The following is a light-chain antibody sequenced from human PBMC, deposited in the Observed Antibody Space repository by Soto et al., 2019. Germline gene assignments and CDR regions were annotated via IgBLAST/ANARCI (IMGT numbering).Light chain of an antibody. CDR3: QQYSSYPRT. CDR2: DAS. CDR1: PSVTNF. Sequence: ILLTQSPGTLSLSPGARATLSCRASPSVTNFLAWYQQKPGQAPRLLIYDASSRATGIPARFSGGGSGTDITLTISSLQPEDFAVYYCQQYSSYPRTFGQGTKVDIK. J-gene: IGKJ1*01. V-gene: IGKV3-20*01.